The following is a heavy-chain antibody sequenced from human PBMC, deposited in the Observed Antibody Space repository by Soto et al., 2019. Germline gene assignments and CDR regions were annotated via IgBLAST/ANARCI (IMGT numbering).Heavy chain of an antibody. D-gene: IGHD4-17*01. Sequence: GGPVRLSCAASQFSFSDYYMSWIRQAPGKGLEWVSYISSSGSTIYYADSVKGRFTISRDNAKNSLYLQMNSLRAEDTAVYYCARDYGDYVGRFGAFDIWGQGTMVTVSS. J-gene: IGHJ3*02. CDR2: ISSSGSTI. V-gene: IGHV3-11*01. CDR1: QFSFSDYY. CDR3: ARDYGDYVGRFGAFDI.